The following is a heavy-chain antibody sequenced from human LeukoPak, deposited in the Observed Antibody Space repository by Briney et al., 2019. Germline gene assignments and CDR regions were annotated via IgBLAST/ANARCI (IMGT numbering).Heavy chain of an antibody. J-gene: IGHJ4*02. V-gene: IGHV4-34*01. CDR3: ARAGSSYYFDY. Sequence: PSETLSLTCTVSGGSISGYYWSWIRQPPGKGLEWIGEINHSGSTNYNPSLKSRVTISVDTSKNQFSLKLSSVTAADTAVYYCARAGSSYYFDYWGQGTLVTVSS. CDR2: INHSGST. CDR1: GGSISGYY. D-gene: IGHD6-13*01.